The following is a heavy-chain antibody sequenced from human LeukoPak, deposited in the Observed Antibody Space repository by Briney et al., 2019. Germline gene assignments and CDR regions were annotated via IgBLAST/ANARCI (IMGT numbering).Heavy chain of an antibody. CDR3: ARAVYSSSWYAFDY. D-gene: IGHD6-13*01. CDR2: IYSSGST. J-gene: IGHJ4*02. Sequence: SETLSLTCAVYGGSFSGYYWSWIRQPAGKGLEWIGRIYSSGSTNYNPSLKSRVTMSVDTSKNQFSLKLSSVTAADTAVYYCARAVYSSSWYAFDYWGQGTLVTVSS. CDR1: GGSFSGYY. V-gene: IGHV4-59*10.